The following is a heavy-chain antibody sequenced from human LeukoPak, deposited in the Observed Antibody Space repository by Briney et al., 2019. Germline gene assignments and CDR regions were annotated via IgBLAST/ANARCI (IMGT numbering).Heavy chain of an antibody. CDR1: GGTFSSYT. D-gene: IGHD3-3*01. Sequence: SVKVSCKASGGTFSSYTISWVRQAPGQGLEWMGRIIPILGIANYAQKFQGGVTITADKSTSTAYMELSSLRSEDTAVYYCAANLYDFWSGYYGRFDYWGQGTLVTVSS. J-gene: IGHJ4*02. V-gene: IGHV1-69*02. CDR2: IIPILGIA. CDR3: AANLYDFWSGYYGRFDY.